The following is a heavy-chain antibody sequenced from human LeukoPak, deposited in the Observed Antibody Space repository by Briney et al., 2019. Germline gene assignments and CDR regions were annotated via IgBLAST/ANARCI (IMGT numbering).Heavy chain of an antibody. D-gene: IGHD4-23*01. J-gene: IGHJ4*02. CDR3: ARGGAATVVNFDY. Sequence: GGSLRLSCAASGFTFSSYAMSWVRQAPGKGLEWVSGINWNGGSTGYADSVKGRFTISRDNAKNSLYLQMNSLRAEDTALYYCARGGAATVVNFDYWGQGTLVTVSS. CDR1: GFTFSSYA. V-gene: IGHV3-20*04. CDR2: INWNGGST.